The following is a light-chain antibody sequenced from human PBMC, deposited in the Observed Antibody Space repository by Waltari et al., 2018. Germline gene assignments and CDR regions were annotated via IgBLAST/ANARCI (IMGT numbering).Light chain of an antibody. CDR3: QQYYSTPPT. V-gene: IGKV4-1*01. CDR2: WAS. CDR1: QSVLYSSNNKNY. Sequence: DIVMTQSPDSLALSLGERATINCKSRQSVLYSSNNKNYLAWYQQKPGQPPKLLICWASIRESGVPDRFSGSGSGTDFTLTISSLQAEDVAVYYCQQYYSTPPTFGQGTKVEIK. J-gene: IGKJ1*01.